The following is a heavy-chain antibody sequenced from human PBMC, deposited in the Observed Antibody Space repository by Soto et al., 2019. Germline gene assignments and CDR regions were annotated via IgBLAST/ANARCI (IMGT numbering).Heavy chain of an antibody. V-gene: IGHV3-23*01. CDR3: AKDDTMIVVVIGGDAFDI. CDR1: GFTFSSYA. J-gene: IGHJ3*02. CDR2: ISGSGGST. Sequence: EVQLLESGGGLVQPGGSLRLSCAASGFTFSSYAMSWVRQAPGKGLEWVSAISGSGGSTYYADSVKGRFTISRDNSKNTLYLQMNSLRAEDTAVYYCAKDDTMIVVVIGGDAFDIWGQGTMVTVSS. D-gene: IGHD3-22*01.